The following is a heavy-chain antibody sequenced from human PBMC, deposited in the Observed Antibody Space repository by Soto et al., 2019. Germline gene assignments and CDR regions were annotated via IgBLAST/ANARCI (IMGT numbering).Heavy chain of an antibody. J-gene: IGHJ6*02. D-gene: IGHD1-26*01. V-gene: IGHV4-34*01. CDR2: ASHTGGT. CDR3: SRSRNLGD. Sequence: QVQVQQWGAGLLKFSETLSLTCAVNGGSFSCWHWNWLRQPPGKGLEWIGEASHTGGTNYNPYLESRVTISVDRSRTQFTLKLNSVSAAATAVYYCSRSRNLGDWGSGTTVIVSS. CDR1: GGSFSCWH.